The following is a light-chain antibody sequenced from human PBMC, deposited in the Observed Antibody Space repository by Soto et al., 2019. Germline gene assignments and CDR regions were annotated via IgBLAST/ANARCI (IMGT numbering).Light chain of an antibody. CDR1: QGISSY. CDR3: QQYNTFWT. Sequence: IQWTQSPSSLAASVGGRVTITCRASQGISSYLAWYQQKPGKDTKLLIYAASTLQSGVPSRVSGSGSGTEFTLTISSLQPDDFATYYCQQYNTFWTFGPGTKVDI. V-gene: IGKV1-9*01. J-gene: IGKJ1*01. CDR2: AAS.